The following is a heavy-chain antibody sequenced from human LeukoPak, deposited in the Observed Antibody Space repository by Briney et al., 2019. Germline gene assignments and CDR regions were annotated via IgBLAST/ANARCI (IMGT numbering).Heavy chain of an antibody. J-gene: IGHJ4*02. CDR3: ARRRFGDFLVDY. CDR2: IYPGDSET. V-gene: IGHV5-51*01. D-gene: IGHD3-10*01. CDR1: GYIFTTYW. Sequence: GESLKISCQGSGYIFTTYWIAWVRQLPGKGLEWMGVIYPGDSETRYSPSFQGQVTISVDKSITTAYLQLSSLKASDTAIYYCARRRFGDFLVDYWGQGTLVTVSS.